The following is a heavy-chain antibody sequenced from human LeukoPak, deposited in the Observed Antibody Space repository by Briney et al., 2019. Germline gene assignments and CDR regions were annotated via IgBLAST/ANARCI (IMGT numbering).Heavy chain of an antibody. CDR3: ALGGISSSWYYWFDP. V-gene: IGHV5-10-1*01. D-gene: IGHD6-13*01. CDR2: IDPSDAYT. Sequence: GESLKISCKGSGYSFSSYWIGWVRQMPGKGLEWMGRIDPSDAYTNYSPSFQGRVTISADNSITTAYLHFSGLRASDSGIYYCALGGISSSWYYWFDPWGQGTLVTVSS. J-gene: IGHJ5*02. CDR1: GYSFSSYW.